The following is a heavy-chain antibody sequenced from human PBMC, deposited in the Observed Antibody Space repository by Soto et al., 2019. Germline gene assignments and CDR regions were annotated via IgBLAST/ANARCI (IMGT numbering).Heavy chain of an antibody. Sequence: EVQLVESGGGLVKPGGSLRLSCAASGFTFSSYSMNWVRQAPGKGLEWVSSISSSSSYIYYADSVKGRFTISRDNAKNSXXLQMNSLRAEDTAVYYCAREPYCGGDCYSLPTFDYWGQGTLVTVSS. D-gene: IGHD2-21*02. CDR1: GFTFSSYS. CDR2: ISSSSSYI. J-gene: IGHJ4*02. V-gene: IGHV3-21*01. CDR3: AREPYCGGDCYSLPTFDY.